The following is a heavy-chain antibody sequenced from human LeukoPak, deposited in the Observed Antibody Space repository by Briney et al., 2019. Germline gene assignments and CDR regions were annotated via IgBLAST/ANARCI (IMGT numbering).Heavy chain of an antibody. CDR1: GGTFSSYA. Sequence: ASVKVSCKASGGTFSSYAISWVRQAPGQGPEWMGGIIPIFGTANYAQKFQGRVTITADESTSTAYMELSSLRSEDTAVYYCARDSAPSSITIFGVVPYGMDVWGQGTTVTVSS. V-gene: IGHV1-69*13. CDR3: ARDSAPSSITIFGVVPYGMDV. D-gene: IGHD3-3*01. J-gene: IGHJ6*02. CDR2: IIPIFGTA.